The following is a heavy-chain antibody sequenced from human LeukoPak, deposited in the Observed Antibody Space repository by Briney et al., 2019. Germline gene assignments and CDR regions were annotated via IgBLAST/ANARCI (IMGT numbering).Heavy chain of an antibody. Sequence: SETLSLTCAVYGGSSSGYYWSWIRQPPGKGLEWIGEINHSGSTNYNPSLKSRVTISVDTSKNQFSLKLSSVTAADTAVYYCARGRITIFGVVNRYYFDYWGQGTLVTVSS. CDR3: ARGRITIFGVVNRYYFDY. D-gene: IGHD3-3*01. V-gene: IGHV4-34*01. J-gene: IGHJ4*02. CDR2: INHSGST. CDR1: GGSSSGYY.